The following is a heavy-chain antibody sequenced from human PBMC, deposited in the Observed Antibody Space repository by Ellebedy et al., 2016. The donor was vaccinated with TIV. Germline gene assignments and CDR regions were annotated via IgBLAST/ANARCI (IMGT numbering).Heavy chain of an antibody. Sequence: SQTLSLTXXISGDSVSSNSAAWNWIRQSPSRGLEWLGRTYYRSKWYNDYAVSVKSRITINPDTSKNQFSLQLNSVTAADTAVYYCARPHQPSGWYARWGQGTLVTVSS. CDR1: GDSVSSNSAA. V-gene: IGHV6-1*01. CDR3: ARPHQPSGWYAR. D-gene: IGHD6-19*01. CDR2: TYYRSKWYN. J-gene: IGHJ4*02.